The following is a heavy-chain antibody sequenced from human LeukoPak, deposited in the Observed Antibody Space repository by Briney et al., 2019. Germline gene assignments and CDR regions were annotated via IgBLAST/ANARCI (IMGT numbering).Heavy chain of an antibody. Sequence: SETLSLTCTVSGGSISSYYWSWIRQPPGKGLEWIGYIYYSGSTNYNPSLKSRVTISVDTSKNQFSLKLSSVTAADTAVYYCARRGVSFYYDSSGYSFPDTWGQGTLVTVSS. CDR1: GGSISSYY. V-gene: IGHV4-59*08. J-gene: IGHJ5*02. CDR3: ARRGVSFYYDSSGYSFPDT. CDR2: IYYSGST. D-gene: IGHD3-22*01.